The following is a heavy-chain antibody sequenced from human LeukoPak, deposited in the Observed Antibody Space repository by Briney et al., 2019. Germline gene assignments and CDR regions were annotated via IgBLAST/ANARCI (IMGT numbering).Heavy chain of an antibody. CDR2: IYYSGST. D-gene: IGHD3-22*01. Sequence: SETLSLTCTVSGGSISSYYWSSIRQPPGKGLEWIGYIYYSGSTNYNPSLKSRVTISVDTSKNQFSLKLNSVTAADTAVYYCARRYDSSGYYHSSFFDYWGQGTLVTVSS. V-gene: IGHV4-59*08. CDR3: ARRYDSSGYYHSSFFDY. J-gene: IGHJ4*02. CDR1: GGSISSYY.